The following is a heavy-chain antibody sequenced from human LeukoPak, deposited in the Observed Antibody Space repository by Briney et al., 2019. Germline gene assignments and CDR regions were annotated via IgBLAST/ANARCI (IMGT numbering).Heavy chain of an antibody. Sequence: KSGGSLRLSCAASGFTFSSYSMNWVRQAPGKGLEWVSSISSSSSYIYYADSVKGRFTISRDNAKNSLYLQMNSLRAEDTAVYYCARRYCSSTSCYEVDYWGQGTLVTVSS. J-gene: IGHJ4*02. V-gene: IGHV3-21*01. CDR2: ISSSSSYI. CDR3: ARRYCSSTSCYEVDY. CDR1: GFTFSSYS. D-gene: IGHD2-2*01.